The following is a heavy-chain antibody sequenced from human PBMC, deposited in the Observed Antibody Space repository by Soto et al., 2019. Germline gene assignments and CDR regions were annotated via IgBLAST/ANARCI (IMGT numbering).Heavy chain of an antibody. CDR3: ARDREYCSGDNCYETGSDY. D-gene: IGHD2-15*01. Sequence: EVQMVESGGGLVQPGGSLRLSCAASRFSFSSYTMKWVRQAPGKGLEWVADISRSSSAIYYADSVKGRFTISRDNAKNSVFLQMNSLRAEDTAVYYCARDREYCSGDNCYETGSDYWGQGTLVTVSS. CDR1: RFSFSSYT. CDR2: ISRSSSAI. J-gene: IGHJ4*02. V-gene: IGHV3-48*01.